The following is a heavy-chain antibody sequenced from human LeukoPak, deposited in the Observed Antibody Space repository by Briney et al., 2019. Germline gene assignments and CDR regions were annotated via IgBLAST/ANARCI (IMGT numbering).Heavy chain of an antibody. CDR1: GFTFDDYA. CDR3: AKDKGGTYFQNYYYGMDV. Sequence: GGSLRLSCAASGFTFDDYAMHWVRQAPGQGLGWVSGISWNSGSIGYADSVKGRFTISRDNAKNSLYLQMNSLRAEETALYYCAKDKGGTYFQNYYYGMDVWGQGTTVTVSS. J-gene: IGHJ6*02. V-gene: IGHV3-9*01. D-gene: IGHD2-15*01. CDR2: ISWNSGSI.